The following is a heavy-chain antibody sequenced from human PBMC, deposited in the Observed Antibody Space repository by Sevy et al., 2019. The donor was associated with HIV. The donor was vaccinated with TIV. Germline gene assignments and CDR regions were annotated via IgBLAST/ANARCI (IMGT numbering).Heavy chain of an antibody. V-gene: IGHV3-66*01. CDR1: GLTVNSNY. Sequence: GGSLRLSCAASGLTVNSNYMTWVRQAPGKGLEGVSGIHSDDTNYHADSVKDRFTIARDNLKNKLYRHMSSKRAEDTAVYYWARSKSGYGYALNYWGQGTLVTVSS. CDR2: IHSDDTN. J-gene: IGHJ4*02. D-gene: IGHD5-18*01. CDR3: ARSKSGYGYALNY.